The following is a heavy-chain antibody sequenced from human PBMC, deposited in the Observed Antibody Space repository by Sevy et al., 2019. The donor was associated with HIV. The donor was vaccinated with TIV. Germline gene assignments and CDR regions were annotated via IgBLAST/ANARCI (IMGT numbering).Heavy chain of an antibody. J-gene: IGHJ6*02. CDR1: GGTFNSYA. V-gene: IGHV1-69*13. CDR3: ARVRGKGYQLLSGYYYYGMDV. Sequence: ASVKVSCKASGGTFNSYAISWVRQAPGQGLEWMGGIIPIFGTANYAQKFQGRVTITADESTGTAYMELSSLRSEETAVYYCARVRGKGYQLLSGYYYYGMDVWGQGTTVTVSS. CDR2: IIPIFGTA. D-gene: IGHD2-2*01.